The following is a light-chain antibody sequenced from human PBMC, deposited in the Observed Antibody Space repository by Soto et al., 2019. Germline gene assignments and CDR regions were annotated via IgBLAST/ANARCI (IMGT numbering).Light chain of an antibody. J-gene: IGLJ3*02. Sequence: QTVVTQEPSLTVSAGGTVTLTCASGTGAVTSGYYPHWFQQKPGQAPSSLIYNTNNKYSWTPARFSGSLLGDKAALTLSDVQPEDEVEYYCLLYHGGGQLGVFGGGTKLTVL. CDR2: NTN. CDR3: LLYHGGGQLGV. V-gene: IGLV7-43*01. CDR1: TGAVTSGYY.